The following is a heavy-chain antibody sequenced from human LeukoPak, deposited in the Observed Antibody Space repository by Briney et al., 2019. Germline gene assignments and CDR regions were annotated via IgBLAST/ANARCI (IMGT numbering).Heavy chain of an antibody. CDR3: ARGPYSSGWYLSEYFQH. D-gene: IGHD6-19*01. CDR1: GGSISSGSYY. V-gene: IGHV4-61*02. Sequence: SQTLSLTCTVSGGSISSGSYYWRWIRQPAGKGLEWIGRIYTSGSTNYNPSLKSRVTISIDRSKNQFSLILSSVTAADTAVYYCARGPYSSGWYLSEYFQHWGQGTLVTVSS. J-gene: IGHJ1*01. CDR2: IYTSGST.